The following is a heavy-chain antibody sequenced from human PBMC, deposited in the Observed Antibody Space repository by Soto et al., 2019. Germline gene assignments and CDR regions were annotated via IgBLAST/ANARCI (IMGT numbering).Heavy chain of an antibody. D-gene: IGHD6-13*01. CDR1: GYTFTSYA. CDR3: VRRSGYSSTENWFDP. V-gene: IGHV1-3*01. Sequence: ASVKVSCKASGYTFTSYAMHWVRQAPGQRLEWMGWINAGNGNTKYSQKFQGRVTITRDTSASTAYMELSSLRSEDTAVYYCVRRSGYSSTENWFDPWGQGTLVNVSS. CDR2: INAGNGNT. J-gene: IGHJ5*02.